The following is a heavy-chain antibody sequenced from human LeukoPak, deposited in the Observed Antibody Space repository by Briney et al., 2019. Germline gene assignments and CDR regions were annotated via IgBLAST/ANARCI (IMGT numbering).Heavy chain of an antibody. V-gene: IGHV1-46*01. CDR2: INPSGGST. J-gene: IGHJ4*02. CDR1: GYTFTSYY. D-gene: IGHD1-26*01. CDR3: ARGLVGATSSSYFDY. Sequence: GASVKVSCKASGYTFTSYYMHWVRQAPGQGLEWMGIINPSGGSTSYAQKFQGRVTMTRDTSTSTVYMELSSLRSEDTAVYYCARGLVGATSSSYFDYWGQGTLVTVSS.